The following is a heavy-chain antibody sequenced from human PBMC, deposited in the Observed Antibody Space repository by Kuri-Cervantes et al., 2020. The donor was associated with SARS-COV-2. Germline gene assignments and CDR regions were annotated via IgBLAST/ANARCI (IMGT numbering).Heavy chain of an antibody. D-gene: IGHD2/OR15-2a*01. CDR2: MYHSGST. V-gene: IGHV4-38-2*02. J-gene: IGHJ6*03. CDR1: GYSISSGYY. Sequence: SETLSLTCAVSGYSISSGYYWGWIRQPPVKGLEWIGSMYHSGSTYYNLSLKSRVTISVDTSKDQFSLKLSSVTAADTAVYYCARDSRSWYQLLLDHYSYSYMDVWGKGTTVTVSS. CDR3: ARDSRSWYQLLLDHYSYSYMDV.